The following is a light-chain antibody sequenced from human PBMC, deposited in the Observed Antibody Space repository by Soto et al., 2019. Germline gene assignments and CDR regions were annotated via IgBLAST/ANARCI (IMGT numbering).Light chain of an antibody. J-gene: IGLJ3*02. V-gene: IGLV2-23*02. CDR2: EVS. CDR1: SSDVGSYNL. Sequence: QSALTQPASVSGSPGQSIPISCTGTSSDVGSYNLVSWYQQHPGKAPKLMIYEVSKRPSGVSNRFSGSKSGNTASLTISGLQAEDEADYYCCSHAGSRGVFGGGTKLTVL. CDR3: CSHAGSRGV.